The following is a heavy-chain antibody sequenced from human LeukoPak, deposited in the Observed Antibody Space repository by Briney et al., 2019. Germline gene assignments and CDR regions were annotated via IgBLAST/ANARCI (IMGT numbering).Heavy chain of an antibody. CDR3: AKADYYDSRGYFQH. CDR1: GFTFSSYG. CDR2: ISYDGSNK. V-gene: IGHV3-30*18. J-gene: IGHJ1*01. Sequence: GRSLRLSCAASGFTFSSYGMHWVRQAPGKGLEWVAVISYDGSNKYYADSVKGRFTISRDNSKNTLYLQMNSLRAEDTAVYYCAKADYYDSRGYFQHWGQGTLVTVSS. D-gene: IGHD3-22*01.